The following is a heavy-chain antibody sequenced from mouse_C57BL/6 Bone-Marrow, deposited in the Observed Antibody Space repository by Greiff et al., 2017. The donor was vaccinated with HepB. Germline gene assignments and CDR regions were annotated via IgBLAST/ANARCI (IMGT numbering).Heavy chain of an antibody. CDR1: GFSLTSYG. J-gene: IGHJ1*03. CDR2: LWGGGST. V-gene: IGHV2-9*01. D-gene: IGHD2-5*01. Sequence: VKLMESGPGLVAPSQSLSITCTVSGFSLTSYGVDWVRQPPGKGLEWLGVLWGGGSTNYNSALMSRLSISKDNYKSQVFLKMNSLQTDDTAMYYCAKHSYYSNYVGYFDVWGTGTTVTVSS. CDR3: AKHSYYSNYVGYFDV.